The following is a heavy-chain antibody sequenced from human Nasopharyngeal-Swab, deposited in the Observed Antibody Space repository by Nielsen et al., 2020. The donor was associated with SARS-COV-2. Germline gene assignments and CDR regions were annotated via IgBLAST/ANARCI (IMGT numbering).Heavy chain of an antibody. Sequence: ASVKVSCKASGYTFTSYAMHWVRQALGQRLEWMGWINAGNGNTKYSQKFQGRVTITRDTSASTAYMELSSLRSEDTAVYYCARDRRSGYHYEGKDTYYYYMDVWGKGTTVTVSS. J-gene: IGHJ6*03. CDR3: ARDRRSGYHYEGKDTYYYYMDV. CDR2: INAGNGNT. V-gene: IGHV1-3*01. CDR1: GYTFTSYA. D-gene: IGHD3-22*01.